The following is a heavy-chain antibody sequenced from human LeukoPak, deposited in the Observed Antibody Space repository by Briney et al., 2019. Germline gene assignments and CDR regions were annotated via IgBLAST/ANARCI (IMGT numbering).Heavy chain of an antibody. Sequence: SVKVSCKASGGTFSSYAISWVGQAPGQWLEWMGGIIPIFGTANYAQKFQGRVTITTDESTSTAYMELSSLRSEDTAVYYCAREYSSSSPHFDYWGQGTLVTVSS. D-gene: IGHD6-6*01. J-gene: IGHJ4*02. V-gene: IGHV1-69*05. CDR2: IIPIFGTA. CDR1: GGTFSSYA. CDR3: AREYSSSSPHFDY.